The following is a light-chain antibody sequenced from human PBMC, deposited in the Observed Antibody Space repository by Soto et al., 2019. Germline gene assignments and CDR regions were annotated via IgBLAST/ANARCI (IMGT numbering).Light chain of an antibody. CDR2: ATS. J-gene: IGKJ2*01. Sequence: DIQMTQSPSSLSASVGDRVTITCRASQGVGKYLAWFQQRPGQAPKSLIYATSTLQTGGPSRFSGSGSGTDFTLTISSLQTEDVATYYCLQYNSYPQTFGQGTKLEIK. V-gene: IGKV1-16*01. CDR3: LQYNSYPQT. CDR1: QGVGKY.